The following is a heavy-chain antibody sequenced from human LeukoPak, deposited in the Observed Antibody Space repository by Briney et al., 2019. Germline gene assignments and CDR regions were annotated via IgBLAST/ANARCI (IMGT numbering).Heavy chain of an antibody. CDR3: ARGSGYYYGMDV. CDR1: GYTFTSYD. V-gene: IGHV1-8*01. D-gene: IGHD3-10*01. J-gene: IGHJ6*02. CDR2: MNPNSGNT. Sequence: ASVKVSCKASGYTFTSYDINWVRQATGQGLEWMGWMNPNSGNTGYAQKFQGRVTMTRNTSISTAYMELSSLRSKDTAVYYCARGSGYYYGMDVWGQGTTVTVSS.